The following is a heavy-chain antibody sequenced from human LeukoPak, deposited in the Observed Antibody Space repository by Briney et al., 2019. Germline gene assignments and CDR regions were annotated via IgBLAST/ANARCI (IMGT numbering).Heavy chain of an antibody. J-gene: IGHJ6*03. CDR3: ARGRPDSRQQLPYYYYMDV. CDR2: INHSGST. CDR1: GGSFSGYY. D-gene: IGHD6-13*01. V-gene: IGHV4-34*01. Sequence: SETPSLTCAVYGGSFSGYYWSWIRQPPGKGLEWIGEINHSGSTNYNPSLKSRVTISVDTSKNQFSLKLSSVTAADTAVYYCARGRPDSRQQLPYYYYMDVWGKGTTVTVSS.